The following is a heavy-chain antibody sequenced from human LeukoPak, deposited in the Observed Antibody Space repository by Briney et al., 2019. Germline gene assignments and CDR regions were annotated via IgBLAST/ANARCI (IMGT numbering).Heavy chain of an antibody. D-gene: IGHD3-3*01. J-gene: IGHJ4*02. V-gene: IGHV4-61*02. CDR3: ARLYYDFWSGYLDY. CDR2: IYTSGST. CDR1: GGSISSGSYY. Sequence: SETLSLTCTVSGGSISSGSYYWSWIRQPAGKGLEWIGRIYTSGSTNYNPSLKSRVTISVDTSKNQFSLKLSSVTAADTAVYYCARLYYDFWSGYLDYWGQGTLVTVSS.